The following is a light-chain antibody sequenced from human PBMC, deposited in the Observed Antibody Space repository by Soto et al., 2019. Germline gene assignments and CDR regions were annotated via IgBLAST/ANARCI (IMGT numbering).Light chain of an antibody. CDR2: DAS. J-gene: IGKJ3*01. Sequence: EIVITQSPSTLSVSPGERATLSCRASQSVSSNLAWYQQKPGQAPRLLIYDASNRATGIPARFSGSGSGTDFTLTISRLEPEDFAVYYCQHRFNWPFTFGPGTKVDIK. CDR1: QSVSSN. CDR3: QHRFNWPFT. V-gene: IGKV3-11*01.